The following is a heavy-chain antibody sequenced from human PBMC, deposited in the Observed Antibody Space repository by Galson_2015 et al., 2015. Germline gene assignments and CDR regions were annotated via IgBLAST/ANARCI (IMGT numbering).Heavy chain of an antibody. CDR1: GFTLSSSA. V-gene: IGHV3-23*01. CDR2: SSGSGGST. CDR3: AKHNMRGGSEA. D-gene: IGHD2-21*01. Sequence: SLRLSCAASGFTLSSSAVSWVRQAPGKGLEWVSESSGSGGSTYYADSVKGRFTISRDTSKNTLYLQMHSLRVEDTAIYYCAKHNMRGGSEAWGQGTQVTVSS. J-gene: IGHJ4*02.